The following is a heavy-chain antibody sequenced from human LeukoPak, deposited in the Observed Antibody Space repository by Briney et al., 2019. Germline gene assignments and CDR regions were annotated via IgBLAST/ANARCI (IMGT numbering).Heavy chain of an antibody. V-gene: IGHV4-30-2*01. CDR3: ARGGYGDYVDAFDI. CDR1: GGSISSGGYS. D-gene: IGHD4-17*01. CDR2: IYHSGST. Sequence: SQTLSLTCAVSGGSISSGGYSWSWIRQPPGTGLEWIGYIYHSGSTYYNPSLKSRVTISVDRSKNQFSLKLSSVTAADTAVYYCARGGYGDYVDAFDIWGQGTMVTVSS. J-gene: IGHJ3*02.